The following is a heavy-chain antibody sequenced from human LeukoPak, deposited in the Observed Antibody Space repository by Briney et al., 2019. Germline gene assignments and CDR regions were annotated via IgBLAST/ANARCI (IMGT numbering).Heavy chain of an antibody. D-gene: IGHD3-16*01. CDR2: IYYSGST. Sequence: PSETLPLTCTVSGGSISSYYWSWIRQPPGKGLEWIGYIYYSGSTNYNPSLKSRVTISVDTSKNQFSLKLSSVTAADTAVYYCARGDPITSYVWGSGQLDYWGQGTLVTVSS. CDR3: ARGDPITSYVWGSGQLDY. J-gene: IGHJ4*02. CDR1: GGSISSYY. V-gene: IGHV4-59*01.